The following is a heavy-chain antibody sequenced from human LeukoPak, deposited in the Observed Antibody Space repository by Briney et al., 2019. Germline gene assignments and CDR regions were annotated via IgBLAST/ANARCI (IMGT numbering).Heavy chain of an antibody. CDR3: AKVRSNLDYSSSWYDFDY. CDR2: ISGSGGTT. CDR1: GFTFSSYA. D-gene: IGHD6-13*01. J-gene: IGHJ4*02. Sequence: GGSLRLSCAASGFTFSSYAMSWVRQAPGKGLEWVSAISGSGGTTYYADSMKGRFTISRDNSKNMLYLQVNSLRAEDTAVYYCAKVRSNLDYSSSWYDFDYWGQGTLVTVSS. V-gene: IGHV3-23*01.